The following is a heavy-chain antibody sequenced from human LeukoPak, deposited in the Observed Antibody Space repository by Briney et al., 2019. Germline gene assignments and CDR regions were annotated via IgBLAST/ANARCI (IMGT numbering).Heavy chain of an antibody. CDR3: AGDGGRYYYDSSGYFDY. Sequence: SVKVSCKASGGTFSSYAINWVRQAPGQGLEWMGGIIPIFGTANYAQKFQGRVTITADESTSTAYMELSSLRSEDTAVYYCAGDGGRYYYDSSGYFDYWGQGTLVTVSS. CDR1: GGTFSSYA. J-gene: IGHJ4*02. V-gene: IGHV1-69*13. CDR2: IIPIFGTA. D-gene: IGHD3-22*01.